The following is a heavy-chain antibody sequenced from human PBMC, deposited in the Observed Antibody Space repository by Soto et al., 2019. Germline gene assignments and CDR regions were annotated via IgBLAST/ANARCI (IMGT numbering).Heavy chain of an antibody. Sequence: TSETLSLTCTVSGGSISSYYWSWIRQPPGKGLEWIGYIYYSGSTNYNPSLKSRVTISVDTSKNQFSLKLSSVTAADTAVYYCARVSGIAAIAGNYYMDVWGKGTTVTVSS. V-gene: IGHV4-59*01. CDR3: ARVSGIAAIAGNYYMDV. CDR2: IYYSGST. CDR1: GGSISSYY. J-gene: IGHJ6*03. D-gene: IGHD1-26*01.